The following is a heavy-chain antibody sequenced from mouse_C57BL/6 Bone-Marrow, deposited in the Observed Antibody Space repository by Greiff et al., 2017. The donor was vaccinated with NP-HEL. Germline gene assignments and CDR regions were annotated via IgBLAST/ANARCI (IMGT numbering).Heavy chain of an antibody. J-gene: IGHJ2*01. Sequence: QVQLQQSGPELVKPGASVKISCKASGYAFSSSWMNWVKQRPGKGLEWIGRIYPGDGDTNYNGKFKGKATLTADKSSSTAYMQLSSLTSEDSAVYFCARIATMVTRYYFDYWGQGTTLTVSS. V-gene: IGHV1-82*01. D-gene: IGHD2-2*01. CDR2: IYPGDGDT. CDR3: ARIATMVTRYYFDY. CDR1: GYAFSSSW.